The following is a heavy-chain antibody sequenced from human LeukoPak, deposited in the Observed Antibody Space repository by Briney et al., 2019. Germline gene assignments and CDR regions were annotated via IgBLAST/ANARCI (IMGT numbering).Heavy chain of an antibody. CDR1: GFTFSSYS. CDR3: AGDWAPHYYGSGSYYLDY. Sequence: PGGSLRLSCAASGFTFSSYSMNWVRQAPGKGLEWVSYISSSSSTIYYADSVKGRFTISRDNAKNSLYLQMNSLRAEDTAVYYCAGDWAPHYYGSGSYYLDYWGQGTLVTVSS. V-gene: IGHV3-48*04. CDR2: ISSSSSTI. D-gene: IGHD3-10*01. J-gene: IGHJ4*02.